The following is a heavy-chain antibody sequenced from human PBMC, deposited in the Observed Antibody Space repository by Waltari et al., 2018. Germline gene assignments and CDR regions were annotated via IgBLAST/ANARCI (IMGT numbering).Heavy chain of an antibody. Sequence: EVQLLESGGGLVQPGGSLRLSCAASGFTFSSYAITWVRQAPGKGLEWVSAISGSGGSTYYADSVKGRFTISRDNSKNTLYLQMNSLRAEDTAVYYCAKDTGYSSSWPDYWGQGTLVTVSS. CDR2: ISGSGGST. CDR1: GFTFSSYA. V-gene: IGHV3-23*01. J-gene: IGHJ4*02. D-gene: IGHD6-13*01. CDR3: AKDTGYSSSWPDY.